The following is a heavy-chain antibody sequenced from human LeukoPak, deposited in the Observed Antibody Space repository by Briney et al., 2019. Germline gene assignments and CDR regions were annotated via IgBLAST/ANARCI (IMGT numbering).Heavy chain of an antibody. CDR1: GDSISSHY. J-gene: IGHJ4*02. CDR3: ARGTGGYPIDK. D-gene: IGHD2-8*02. V-gene: IGHV4-59*11. CDR2: VHYTGST. Sequence: SETLYLTCTVSGDSISSHYWTWIRQPPEKRLEWIGYVHYTGSTDYNPSLMSRVTISVDTSKNQFPLKLSSVTAADTAVYYCARGTGGYPIDKWGQGTLVTVSS.